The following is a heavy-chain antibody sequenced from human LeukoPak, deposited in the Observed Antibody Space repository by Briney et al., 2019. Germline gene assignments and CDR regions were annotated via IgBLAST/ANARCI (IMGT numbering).Heavy chain of an antibody. CDR1: GYSISSFY. D-gene: IGHD6-13*01. Sequence: SETLSLTCTVSGYSISSFYWIWIRQSPGNGLEWIGYIYYNGNTNYNPSLNSRVTMSVDTSTNQFSLRLSSVTAADTAVYYCARGGSSSSLNHFDFWGQGTLVTVSS. V-gene: IGHV4-59*01. CDR2: IYYNGNT. J-gene: IGHJ4*02. CDR3: ARGGSSSSLNHFDF.